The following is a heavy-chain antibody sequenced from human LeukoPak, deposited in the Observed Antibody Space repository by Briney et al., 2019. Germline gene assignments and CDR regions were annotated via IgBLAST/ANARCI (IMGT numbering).Heavy chain of an antibody. CDR1: GFTFSSYS. CDR3: ARRATTERGHSYGLDF. J-gene: IGHJ4*02. D-gene: IGHD5-18*01. V-gene: IGHV3-21*01. CDR2: ISSSSSYI. Sequence: GGSLRLSCAASGFTFSSYSMNWVRQAPGKGLEWVSSISSSSSYIYYADSLTGRFTISRDNAKNSLYLQMNSLRAEDTAMYYCARRATTERGHSYGLDFWGQGTLVTVSS.